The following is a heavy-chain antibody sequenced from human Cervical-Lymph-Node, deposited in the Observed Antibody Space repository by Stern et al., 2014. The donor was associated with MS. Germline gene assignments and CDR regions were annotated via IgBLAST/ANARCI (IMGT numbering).Heavy chain of an antibody. Sequence: VQLVESGGGVAQPGRSLRLSCAASGFPFSLSGMHWVRQAPGKGLDWVAVISYDGSDKYYGDSVKGRFTISRDNSKNTVYLQMNSLRAEDTAVYYCANAAALSCRSPSCYKAFEYWGQGILVTVSS. CDR3: ANAAALSCRSPSCYKAFEY. CDR1: GFPFSLSG. V-gene: IGHV3-30*18. D-gene: IGHD2-2*02. CDR2: ISYDGSDK. J-gene: IGHJ4*02.